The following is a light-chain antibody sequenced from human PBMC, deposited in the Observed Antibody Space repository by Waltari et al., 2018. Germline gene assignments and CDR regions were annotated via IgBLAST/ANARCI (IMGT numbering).Light chain of an antibody. V-gene: IGLV3-19*01. Sequence: SSELPPDPAVSVGLGKTVRLAFQGVSLRSYYASWYQQTPGQAPVLVIYGKNNRPSGIPDRFSGSSSGNTASLTITGAQAEDEADYYCNSRDSSGNHLVFGGGTKLTVL. CDR1: SLRSYY. CDR3: NSRDSSGNHLV. J-gene: IGLJ2*01. CDR2: GKN.